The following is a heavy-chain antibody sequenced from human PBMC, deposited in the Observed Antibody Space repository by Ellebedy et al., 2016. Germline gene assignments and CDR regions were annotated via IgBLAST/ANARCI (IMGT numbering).Heavy chain of an antibody. CDR1: GFTFSTYW. V-gene: IGHV3-7*03. CDR2: MKEDGSLI. CDR3: ARDAYSGCDY. D-gene: IGHD5-12*01. Sequence: GESLKISCAASGFTFSTYWMSWVRQAPRKGLEWVANMKEDGSLIYYADSVKGRFTISRDNAKNLLYLQMNSLRAEDTAVYYCARDAYSGCDYWGQGTLVTVSS. J-gene: IGHJ4*02.